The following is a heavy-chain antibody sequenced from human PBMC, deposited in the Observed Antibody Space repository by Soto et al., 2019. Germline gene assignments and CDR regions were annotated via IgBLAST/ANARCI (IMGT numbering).Heavy chain of an antibody. V-gene: IGHV4-38-2*01. Sequence: SETLSLTGAVSGYAINSGYHWAWIRQSPGKGLEWIGNIYHSGTTYYNPSLKSRVTISVDTSKNEFSLKLTSVTAADTAIYYCARVTYDSEDYWGQGTLVTVSS. CDR2: IYHSGTT. CDR1: GYAINSGYH. J-gene: IGHJ4*02. CDR3: ARVTYDSEDY. D-gene: IGHD3-3*01.